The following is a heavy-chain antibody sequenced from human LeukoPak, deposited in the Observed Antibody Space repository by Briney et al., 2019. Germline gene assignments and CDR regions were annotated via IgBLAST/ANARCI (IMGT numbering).Heavy chain of an antibody. CDR3: ARGPSYDYVWGSYRREYYFDY. V-gene: IGHV1-69*04. D-gene: IGHD3-16*02. Sequence: SVKVSCKTSGGTFSSNVINWVRQAPGQGLEWMGRIIPILEIVTYSQKFQGRVTITADESTSAAYMELSSLRSEDTAVYYCARGPSYDYVWGSYRREYYFDYWGQGTLVTVSS. J-gene: IGHJ4*02. CDR2: IIPILEIV. CDR1: GGTFSSNV.